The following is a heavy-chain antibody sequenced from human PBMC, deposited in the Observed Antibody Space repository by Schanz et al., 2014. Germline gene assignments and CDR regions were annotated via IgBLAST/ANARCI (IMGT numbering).Heavy chain of an antibody. CDR2: IWYDGSNK. V-gene: IGHV3-33*01. J-gene: IGHJ3*02. D-gene: IGHD7-27*01. CDR3: ARETLNWEAFDI. Sequence: QVQLVESGGGVVQPGRSLRLSCAASGFTFSKYGMHWVRQAPGKGLEWVAVIWYDGSNKGYADSVKGRFTISRDNAKNSLYLEMPSLSGEATAVYYCARETLNWEAFDIWGPGPVVTVSS. CDR1: GFTFSKYG.